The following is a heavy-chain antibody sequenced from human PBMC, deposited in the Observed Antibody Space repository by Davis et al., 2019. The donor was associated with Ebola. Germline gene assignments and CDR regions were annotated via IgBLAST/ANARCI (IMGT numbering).Heavy chain of an antibody. D-gene: IGHD3-22*01. J-gene: IGHJ4*02. CDR3: AKDHLLLPFFNY. Sequence: GESLKISCAASGFTFSSYAMHWVRQAPGKGLEWVAGISYDGSNKYYADSVKGRFTISRDNSKNTLYLQMNRLRAEDTAVYYCAKDHLLLPFFNYWGQGTLVTVSS. V-gene: IGHV3-30*04. CDR2: ISYDGSNK. CDR1: GFTFSSYA.